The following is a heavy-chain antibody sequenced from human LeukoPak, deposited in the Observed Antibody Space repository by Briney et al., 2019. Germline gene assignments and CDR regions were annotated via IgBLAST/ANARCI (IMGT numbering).Heavy chain of an antibody. CDR2: IYHSGST. V-gene: IGHV4-38-2*02. CDR1: GYSIASGYY. CDR3: ARDQDYYGSGSYGPDY. D-gene: IGHD3-10*01. Sequence: SETLSLTCTVSGYSIASGYYWGWIRQPPGKGLEWIGSIYHSGSTFYNPSLKSRVTISVDTSKNQFSLKLSSVTAAGTAVYYCARDQDYYGSGSYGPDYWGQGTLVTVSS. J-gene: IGHJ4*02.